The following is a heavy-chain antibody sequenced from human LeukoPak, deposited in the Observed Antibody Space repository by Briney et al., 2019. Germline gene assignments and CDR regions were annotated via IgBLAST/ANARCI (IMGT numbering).Heavy chain of an antibody. J-gene: IGHJ4*02. CDR2: IPSEGSST. CDR1: VFTFSSYW. V-gene: IGHV3-74*01. CDR3: GRDDVLTGYNFDY. D-gene: IGHD3-9*01. Sequence: GGMLRLSYASSVFTFSSYWMHGVRQPRRKGLVWVSRIPSEGSSTTYADQVKGRFTISRDNANNKLYRQMNSLRAEDTAVYYCGRDDVLTGYNFDYWGQGTLVTVSS.